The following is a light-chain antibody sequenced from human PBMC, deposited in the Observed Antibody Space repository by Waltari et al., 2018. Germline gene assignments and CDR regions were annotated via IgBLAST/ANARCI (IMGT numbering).Light chain of an antibody. CDR2: ENN. V-gene: IGLV1-51*02. J-gene: IGLJ3*02. CDR3: GTWDNSVSVSG. Sequence: QSVLTQPPSVSAAPGQKVTISCSGASTYNFVSWYQQVPGTAPKLLIYENNKRHSGMPVRVAGANAGTSATLVITGLQTGGEGDYYCGTWDNSVSVSGFGGGTKLTGL. CDR1: STYNF.